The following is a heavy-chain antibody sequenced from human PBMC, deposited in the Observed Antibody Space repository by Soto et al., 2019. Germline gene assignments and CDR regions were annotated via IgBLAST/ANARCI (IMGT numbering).Heavy chain of an antibody. CDR3: AHRRDFDWFDP. CDR1: GFSLSTSGVG. Sequence: QITLKESGPTLMKPTQTLTLTCTFSGFSLSTSGVGVGWIRQPPGKALEWLALIYWDDDKRYSPSLKSRLTITKDTSKHQVVITMTNMDPVDTATYYCAHRRDFDWFDPWGQGSLVTVSS. CDR2: IYWDDDK. V-gene: IGHV2-5*02. J-gene: IGHJ5*02.